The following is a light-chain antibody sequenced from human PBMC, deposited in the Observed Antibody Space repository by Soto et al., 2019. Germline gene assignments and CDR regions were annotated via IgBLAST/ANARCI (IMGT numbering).Light chain of an antibody. Sequence: EIVLTQSPATLSLSPGEGVTLSCRASQSVSSYLAWYQQKPGQAPRLLIYDAFNRATDIPDRFSGSGSGTDFTLSISSVEPEDFAVYYCQQRSNWPPEFTFGQGTKLEIK. CDR3: QQRSNWPPEFT. V-gene: IGKV3-11*01. CDR2: DAF. J-gene: IGKJ2*01. CDR1: QSVSSY.